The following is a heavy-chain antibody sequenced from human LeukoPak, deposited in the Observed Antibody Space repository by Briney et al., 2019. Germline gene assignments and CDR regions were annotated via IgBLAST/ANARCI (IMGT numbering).Heavy chain of an antibody. CDR3: ASTSRITMVRQNDY. CDR2: ISSSSSYI. J-gene: IGHJ4*02. Sequence: GGSLRRSCAASGFTFSSYSMNWVRQAPGKGLEWVSSISSSSSYIYYADSVKGRFTISRDNAKNSLYLQMNSLRAEDTAVYYCASTSRITMVRQNDYWGQGTLVTVSS. V-gene: IGHV3-21*01. CDR1: GFTFSSYS. D-gene: IGHD3-10*01.